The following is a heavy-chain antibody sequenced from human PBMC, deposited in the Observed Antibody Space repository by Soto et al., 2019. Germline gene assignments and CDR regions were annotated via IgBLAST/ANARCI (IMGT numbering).Heavy chain of an antibody. V-gene: IGHV3-48*01. Sequence: EVQLVESGGGLVQPGGSLRLSCVASGFIFNSYSMNWVRQAPGKGLEWISYINSGSTSVIYADSVKGRFTISRDNAKNSLYLQMNSLRAEDTAVYYCGSSASPDAYWGQGTLVTVSS. CDR2: INSGSTSV. D-gene: IGHD3-22*01. J-gene: IGHJ4*02. CDR3: GSSASPDAY. CDR1: GFIFNSYS.